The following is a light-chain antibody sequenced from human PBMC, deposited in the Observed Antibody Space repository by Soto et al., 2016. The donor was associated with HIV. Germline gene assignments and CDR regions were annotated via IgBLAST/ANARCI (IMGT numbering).Light chain of an antibody. J-gene: IGKJ1*01. CDR2: KAS. CDR3: QQYDSFPWT. Sequence: DIQMTQSPSSLSASVGDRVTITCRASQSVNRWLAWFQKKPGQVPKLLIYKASTLKGWVPSRFSGSGSGTAFSLTINGLQSDDSATYYCQQYDSFPWTFGQGTNVEI. V-gene: IGKV1-5*03. CDR1: QSVNRW.